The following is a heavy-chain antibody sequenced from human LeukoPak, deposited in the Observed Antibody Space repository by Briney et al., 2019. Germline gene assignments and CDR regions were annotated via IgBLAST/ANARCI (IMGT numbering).Heavy chain of an antibody. J-gene: IGHJ1*01. Sequence: PGRSLRLSCAASGFTFSSYGMHWVRQAPGKGLEWVAVISYDGSNKYYADSVKGRFTISRDNSKNTLYLQMNSLRAEDTAVYYCAKSSDSSGYYSAEYFQHWGQGTPVTVSS. D-gene: IGHD3-22*01. CDR2: ISYDGSNK. V-gene: IGHV3-30*18. CDR3: AKSSDSSGYYSAEYFQH. CDR1: GFTFSSYG.